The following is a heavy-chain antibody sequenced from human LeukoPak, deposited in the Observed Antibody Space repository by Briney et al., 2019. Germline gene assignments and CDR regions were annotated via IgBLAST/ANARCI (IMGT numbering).Heavy chain of an antibody. J-gene: IGHJ4*02. V-gene: IGHV4-30-2*01. CDR3: ARGCGSTSCSTGNLDY. Sequence: SETLSLTCAVSGGSISSGGYSWSWIRQPPGKGLEWIGYIYHSGSTYYNPSLKSRVTISIDRSKNQFSLRLSSVTAADTAVYYCARGCGSTSCSTGNLDYWGQGTLVTVSS. CDR2: IYHSGST. CDR1: GGSISSGGYS. D-gene: IGHD2-2*01.